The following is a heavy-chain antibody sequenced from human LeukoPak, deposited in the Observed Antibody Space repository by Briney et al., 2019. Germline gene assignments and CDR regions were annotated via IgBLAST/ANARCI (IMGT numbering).Heavy chain of an antibody. V-gene: IGHV3-21*01. CDR1: GFTFSSYC. Sequence: NPGGSLRLSCAASGFTFSSYCMNCVRQAPGGRLEWGSSISMSRSYIYSAHPVKGRFTISRDKAKNSLFRHMDSRRAQDTAVYSCATDLSTTGPYADSLWSFQTCGHGTPVT. D-gene: IGHD4-17*01. CDR2: ISMSRSYI. CDR3: ATDLSTTGPYADSLWSFQT. J-gene: IGHJ1*01.